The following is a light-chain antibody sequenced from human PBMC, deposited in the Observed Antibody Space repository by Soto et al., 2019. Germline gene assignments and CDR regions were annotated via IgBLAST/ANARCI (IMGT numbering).Light chain of an antibody. CDR1: QTVRNNY. V-gene: IGKV3-20*01. CDR3: QQYNNWPPIT. CDR2: DAS. Sequence: EFVLTQSPGTLFLSPGERATLSCRASQTVRNNYLAWYQQKPGQAPRLLIYDASSRATGIPDRFSGSGSGTEFTLTISSLQSEDFAVYYCQQYNNWPPITFGRGTRLEI. J-gene: IGKJ5*01.